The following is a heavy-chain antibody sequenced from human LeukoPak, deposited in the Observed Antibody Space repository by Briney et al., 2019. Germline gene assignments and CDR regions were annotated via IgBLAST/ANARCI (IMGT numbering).Heavy chain of an antibody. V-gene: IGHV1-24*01. CDR1: GYTLTELS. CDR3: ATDLSLWGAHDAFDI. J-gene: IGHJ3*02. Sequence: ASVKVSCKVSGYTLTELSMHWVRQAPGKGLEWMGGSDPEDGETIYAQKFQGRVTMTEDTSTDTAYMELSSLRSEDTAVYYCATDLSLWGAHDAFDIWGQGTMVTVSS. D-gene: IGHD2/OR15-2a*01. CDR2: SDPEDGET.